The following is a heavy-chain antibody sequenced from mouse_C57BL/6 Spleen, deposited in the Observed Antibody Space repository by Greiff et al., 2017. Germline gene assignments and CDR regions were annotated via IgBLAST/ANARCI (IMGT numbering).Heavy chain of an antibody. CDR3: ARGGRYLDV. Sequence: QVQLQQPGAELVRPGSSVKLSCKASGYTFPSYWMDWVKQRPGQGLEWIGNIYPSDSETHYNQKFKDKATLTVDKASSTAYMQLSSLTSEDSAVYYCARGGRYLDVWGTGTTVTVSS. CDR1: GYTFPSYW. J-gene: IGHJ1*03. D-gene: IGHD2-14*01. V-gene: IGHV1-61*01. CDR2: IYPSDSET.